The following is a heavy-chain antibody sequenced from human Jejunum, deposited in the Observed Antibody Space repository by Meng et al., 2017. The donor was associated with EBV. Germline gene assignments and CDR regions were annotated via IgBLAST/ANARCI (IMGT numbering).Heavy chain of an antibody. Sequence: QDGLGEAGGEVKKPGASGKVSCKGSGYTFTSNGISWLRQAPGQGLEWMGWISANSGNTNDAQKLQGRVTMTTDTSTSTAYMELRSLRSDDTAVYYCARDVFYRFDSWGQGTLVTVSS. D-gene: IGHD4-11*01. J-gene: IGHJ4*02. CDR1: GYTFTSNG. CDR3: ARDVFYRFDS. V-gene: IGHV1-18*01. CDR2: ISANSGNT.